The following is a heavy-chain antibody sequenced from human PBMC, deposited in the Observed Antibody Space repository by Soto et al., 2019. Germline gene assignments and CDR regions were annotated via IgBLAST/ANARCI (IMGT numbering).Heavy chain of an antibody. V-gene: IGHV3-48*01. CDR2: ISSSSSTI. CDR3: ATLTTAYYYYYYMDV. CDR1: GFTFSSYS. Sequence: EVQLVESGGGLVQPGGSLRLSCAASGFTFSSYSMNWVRQAPGKGLEWVSYISSSSSTIYYADSVKGRFTISRDNAKNSLYLQMNSLRAEDTAVYYCATLTTAYYYYYYMDVWGKGTTVTVSS. J-gene: IGHJ6*03. D-gene: IGHD4-4*01.